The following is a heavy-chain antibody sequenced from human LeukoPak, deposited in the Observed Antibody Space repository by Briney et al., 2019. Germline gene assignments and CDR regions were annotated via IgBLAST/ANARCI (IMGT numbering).Heavy chain of an antibody. J-gene: IGHJ4*02. V-gene: IGHV3-7*01. Sequence: GRSLRLSCAASGFTFSSYWMNWVRQAPGKGLEWVANMNHDGSEKYYIDSVKGRFTISRDNAKNSLYLQMNSLRAEDTAVYYCARDQLYCGGPTCYRTGDDSWGQGTLVTVSS. CDR3: ARDQLYCGGPTCYRTGDDS. CDR1: GFTFSSYW. D-gene: IGHD2-2*02. CDR2: MNHDGSEK.